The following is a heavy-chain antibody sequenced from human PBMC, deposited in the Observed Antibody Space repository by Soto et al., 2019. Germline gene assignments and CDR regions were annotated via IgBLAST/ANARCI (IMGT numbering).Heavy chain of an antibody. Sequence: PGGSLRLSCAASGFTFSSYGMHWVRQAPGKGLEWVAVIWYDGSNKYYADSVKGRFTISRDNSKNTLYLQMNSLRAEDTAVYYCARDPLLHEFDYWGQGTLVTVSS. CDR1: GFTFSSYG. D-gene: IGHD2-21*02. CDR2: IWYDGSNK. V-gene: IGHV3-33*01. J-gene: IGHJ4*02. CDR3: ARDPLLHEFDY.